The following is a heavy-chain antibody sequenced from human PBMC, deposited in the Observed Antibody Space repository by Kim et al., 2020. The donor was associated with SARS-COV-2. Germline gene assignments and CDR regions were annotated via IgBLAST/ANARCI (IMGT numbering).Heavy chain of an antibody. Sequence: GGSLRLSCAASGFTFSSYEMNWVRQAPGKGLEWVSYISSSGSTIYYADSVKGRFTISRDNAKNSLYLQMNSLRAEDTAVYYCARDWTPPPTYYDFWSGYSLGGYYYYGMDVWGQGTTVTVSS. V-gene: IGHV3-48*03. D-gene: IGHD3-3*01. CDR3: ARDWTPPPTYYDFWSGYSLGGYYYYGMDV. CDR1: GFTFSSYE. J-gene: IGHJ6*02. CDR2: ISSSGSTI.